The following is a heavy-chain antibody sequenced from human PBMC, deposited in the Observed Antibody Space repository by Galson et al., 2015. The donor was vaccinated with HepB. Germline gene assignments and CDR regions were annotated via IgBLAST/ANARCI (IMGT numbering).Heavy chain of an antibody. J-gene: IGHJ4*02. CDR3: ARELLWSGYSRGAYFDY. Sequence: SVKVSCKASGYTFISYYMHWVRQAPGQGLEWMGTINPSGGSTSYAQKFQGRVTMTRDTSTSTVYMEMSSLRSEDTAVYYCARELLWSGYSRGAYFDYWGQGTLVTVSS. D-gene: IGHD3-3*01. CDR1: GYTFISYY. V-gene: IGHV1-46*01. CDR2: INPSGGST.